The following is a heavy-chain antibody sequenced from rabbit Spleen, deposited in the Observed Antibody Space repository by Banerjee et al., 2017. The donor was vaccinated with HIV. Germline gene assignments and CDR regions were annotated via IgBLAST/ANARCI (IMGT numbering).Heavy chain of an antibody. CDR1: GVSFSSDYY. CDR2: IDSGSSAFT. D-gene: IGHD8-1*01. Sequence: QQQLEESGGGLVQPEGSLTLTCTASGVSFSSDYYMCWVRQAPGKGLEWIACIDSGSSAFTYFASWAKGRFTISKTSSTTVTLQMTSLTAADTATYFCARDSGSSFSSYGMDLWGPGTLVTVS. CDR3: ARDSGSSFSSYGMDL. V-gene: IGHV1S45*01. J-gene: IGHJ6*01.